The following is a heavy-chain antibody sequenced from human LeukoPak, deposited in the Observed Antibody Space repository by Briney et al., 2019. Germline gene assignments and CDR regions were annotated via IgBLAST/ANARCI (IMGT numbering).Heavy chain of an antibody. V-gene: IGHV3-21*01. CDR1: GFTFSSYS. CDR2: ISSSSSYI. CDR3: ARGTRAAAGTLFY. D-gene: IGHD6-13*01. Sequence: GGSLRLSCAASGFTFSSYSMNWVRQAPGKGPEWVSSISSSSSYIYYADSVKGRFTISRDNAKNSLYLQMNSLRAEDTAVYYCARGTRAAAGTLFYWGQGTLVTVSS. J-gene: IGHJ4*02.